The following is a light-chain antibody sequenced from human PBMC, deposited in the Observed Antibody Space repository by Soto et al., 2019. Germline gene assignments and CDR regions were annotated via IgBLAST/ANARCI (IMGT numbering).Light chain of an antibody. V-gene: IGKV1-39*01. CDR2: AAS. CDR1: QRISKY. Sequence: DIQKTQSPSSLSATVGDSVIITCRTSQRISKYLNRYHHKPGKAPKVLISAASNLQSGVPSRFSGSGSGTVFTLTISSLQPEDFATYFCQQSYTLSPLTFGGGTKVDIK. CDR3: QQSYTLSPLT. J-gene: IGKJ4*01.